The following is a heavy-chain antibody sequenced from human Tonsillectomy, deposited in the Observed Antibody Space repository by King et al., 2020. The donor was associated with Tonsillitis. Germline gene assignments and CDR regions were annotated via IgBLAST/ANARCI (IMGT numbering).Heavy chain of an antibody. J-gene: IGHJ4*02. CDR2: IYYSGST. V-gene: IGHV4-39*01. Sequence: LQLQESGPGLVKPSETLSLTCTVSGGSISSDNYYWGWIRQPPGQGLEWIGSIYYSGSTYYNPSLKSRVTISVDTSKNQFSLKLSSVTAADTALYYCARQRIVGPPNTWGQGTLVTVSS. CDR1: GGSISSDNYY. CDR3: ARQRIVGPPNT. D-gene: IGHD1-26*01.